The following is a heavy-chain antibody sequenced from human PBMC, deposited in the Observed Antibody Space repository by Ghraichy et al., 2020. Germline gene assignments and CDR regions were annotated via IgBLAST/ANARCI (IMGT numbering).Heavy chain of an antibody. V-gene: IGHV4-59*01. D-gene: IGHD6-13*01. CDR1: GGSISSYY. Sequence: GSLRLSCTVSGGSISSYYWSWIRQPPGKGLEWIGYIYYSGSTNYNPSLKSRVTISVDTSKNQFSLKLSSVTAADTAVYYCARSGSSWSHNWFDPWGQGTLVTVSS. J-gene: IGHJ5*02. CDR3: ARSGSSWSHNWFDP. CDR2: IYYSGST.